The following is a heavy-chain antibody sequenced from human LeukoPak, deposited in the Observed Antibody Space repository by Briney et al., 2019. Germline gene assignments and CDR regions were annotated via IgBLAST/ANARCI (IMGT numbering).Heavy chain of an antibody. CDR3: AKDGPRYCSSTSCSGDWFDP. Sequence: GGSLRLSCAASGFTFSSYGMHWVRQAPGKGLEWVAVISYDGSNKYYADSVKGRFTISRDNSKNTLYLQMNSLRAEDTAVYYCAKDGPRYCSSTSCSGDWFDPWGQRTLVTVSS. D-gene: IGHD2-2*01. J-gene: IGHJ5*02. V-gene: IGHV3-30*18. CDR1: GFTFSSYG. CDR2: ISYDGSNK.